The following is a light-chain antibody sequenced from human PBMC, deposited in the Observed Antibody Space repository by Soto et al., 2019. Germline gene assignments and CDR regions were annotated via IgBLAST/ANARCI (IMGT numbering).Light chain of an antibody. Sequence: EIVFTQSPRTLSLSPGERATLSCRASQSVSSSYLAWYQQKPGQAPRLIIYGASSRATGITDRFSGSGSGTDFTLTISRLEPEDFAVYYCQQYGSSPRKFGQGTKVEIK. CDR1: QSVSSSY. V-gene: IGKV3-20*01. CDR3: QQYGSSPRK. CDR2: GAS. J-gene: IGKJ1*01.